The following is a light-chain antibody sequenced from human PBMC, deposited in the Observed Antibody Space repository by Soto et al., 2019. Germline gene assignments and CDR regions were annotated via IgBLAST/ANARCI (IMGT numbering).Light chain of an antibody. CDR1: QSVSSN. CDR3: QQYYDWPPLT. J-gene: IGKJ4*01. Sequence: EIVMTQSPATLSVSPGERATLSCRASQSVSSNLAWYQQKLGQAPRLLIYGASTRATGIPARFSGSGSGTEFTLTISSLQSEDFAVYFCQQYYDWPPLTFGGGNQVEIK. CDR2: GAS. V-gene: IGKV3-15*01.